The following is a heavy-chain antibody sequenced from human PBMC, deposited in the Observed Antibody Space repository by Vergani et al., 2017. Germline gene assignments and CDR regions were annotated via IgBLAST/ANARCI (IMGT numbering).Heavy chain of an antibody. J-gene: IGHJ6*02. CDR1: GYTFTSYG. Sequence: QVQLVQSGAEVKKPGASVQVSCKASGYTFTSYGISWVRQAPGQGLEWMGWISAYNGNTNYAQKLQGRVTMTTDTSTSTAYMELRSLRSDDTAVYYCARDPEIVVVXAGPYYCYYYGMDVWGQGTTVTVSS. D-gene: IGHD2-2*01. V-gene: IGHV1-18*04. CDR3: ARDPEIVVVXAGPYYCYYYGMDV. CDR2: ISAYNGNT.